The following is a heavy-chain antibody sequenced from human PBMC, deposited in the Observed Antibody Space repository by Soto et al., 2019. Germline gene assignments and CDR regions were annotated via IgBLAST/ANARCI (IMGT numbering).Heavy chain of an antibody. CDR2: IYYSGST. D-gene: IGHD3-9*01. J-gene: IGHJ3*02. CDR3: AREPTRPLRYFDWSIMGAFDI. V-gene: IGHV4-31*03. Sequence: QVQLQESGPGLVKPSQTLSLTCTVSGGSISSGGYYWSWIRQHPGKGLEWIGYIYYSGSTYYNPSLKSRVTISVDTSKNQFSLKLSSVTAAHTAVSYCAREPTRPLRYFDWSIMGAFDICVHGTMVTVSS. CDR1: GGSISSGGYY.